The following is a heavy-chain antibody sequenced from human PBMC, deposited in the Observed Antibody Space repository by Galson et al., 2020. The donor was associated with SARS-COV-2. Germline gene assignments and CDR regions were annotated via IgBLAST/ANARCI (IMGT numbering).Heavy chain of an antibody. CDR3: AIQKYYYDGSGYFFDY. CDR2: IYYSGYT. D-gene: IGHD3-22*01. V-gene: IGHV4-39*01. J-gene: IGHJ4*02. CDR1: GGSISSSSYY. Sequence: TLSLTCTVYGGSISSSSYYWGWLRQPPGKGLEWFGSIYYSGYTYYNPSLKSRVSISVDTSKNQFSLRLNSVTAADTAIYYCAIQKYYYDGSGYFFDYWGPGTLVTVSS.